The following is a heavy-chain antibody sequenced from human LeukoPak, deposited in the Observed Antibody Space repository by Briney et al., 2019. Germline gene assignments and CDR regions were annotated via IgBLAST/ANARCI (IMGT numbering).Heavy chain of an antibody. V-gene: IGHV3-21*01. CDR2: ISSSSSYI. CDR3: ARLRRGGGDYYYYYYMDV. CDR1: GFTFSSYS. Sequence: GGSLRLSCAASGFTFSSYSMNWVRQAPGKGLEWVSSISSSSSYIYYADSVKGRFTISRDNAKNSLYLQMNSLRAEDTAVYYCARLRRGGGDYYYYYYMDVWGKGTTVTVSS. D-gene: IGHD4-23*01. J-gene: IGHJ6*03.